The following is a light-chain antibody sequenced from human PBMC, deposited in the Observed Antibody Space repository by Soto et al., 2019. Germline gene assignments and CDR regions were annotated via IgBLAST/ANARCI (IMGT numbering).Light chain of an antibody. V-gene: IGLV2-14*01. Sequence: QSALTQPASVSGSPGQSITISCTGTSSDVGGYNYVSWYQHHPGKAPKLMIYEVSNRPPGVSNRFSGSKSRNTAALTISGLQAEDEADYYCSSYTSISTPYVFGTGTKLTVL. CDR3: SSYTSISTPYV. CDR2: EVS. J-gene: IGLJ1*01. CDR1: SSDVGGYNY.